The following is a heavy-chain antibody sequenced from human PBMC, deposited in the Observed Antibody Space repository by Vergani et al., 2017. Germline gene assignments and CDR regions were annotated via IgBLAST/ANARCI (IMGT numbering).Heavy chain of an antibody. CDR1: GFTVSSNY. Sequence: EVQLVESGGGLIQPGGSLRLSCAASGFTVSSNYMSWVRQAPGKGLEWVSVIYSGGSTYYADSVKGRFTIARDNSKNTLYLQMNSLRDEDTAVYYCASNYDYYYDMDVWGKGTTVTVSS. CDR2: IYSGGST. V-gene: IGHV3-53*01. CDR3: ASNYDYYYDMDV. J-gene: IGHJ6*03.